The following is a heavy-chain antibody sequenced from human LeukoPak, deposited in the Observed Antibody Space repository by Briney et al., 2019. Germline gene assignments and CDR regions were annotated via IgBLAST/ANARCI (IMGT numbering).Heavy chain of an antibody. V-gene: IGHV4-39*07. D-gene: IGHD3-3*01. CDR2: IYHSGST. Sequence: SETLSLTCTVSGGSISSSSYYWGWIRQPPGKGLEWIGSIYHSGSTYYNPSLKSRVTISVDTSKNQFSLKLSSVTAADTAVYYCARGKFIGVDFWSGYWGPNYFDYWGQGTLVTVSS. CDR1: GGSISSSSYY. J-gene: IGHJ4*02. CDR3: ARGKFIGVDFWSGYWGPNYFDY.